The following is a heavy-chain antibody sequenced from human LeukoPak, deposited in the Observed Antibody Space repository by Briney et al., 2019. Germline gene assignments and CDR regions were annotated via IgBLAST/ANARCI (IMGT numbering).Heavy chain of an antibody. CDR3: ARVLNYYDSSGYYFSY. V-gene: IGHV3-30-3*01. CDR2: ISYDGSNE. CDR1: GFTFSYYT. J-gene: IGHJ4*02. D-gene: IGHD3-22*01. Sequence: PGGSLRLSCAASGFTFSYYTMHWVRQAPGKGLEWVAVISYDGSNEYYADSVKGRFTISRDNSKNTLCLQMNSLRVEDTAVYYCARVLNYYDSSGYYFSYWGQGTLVTVSS.